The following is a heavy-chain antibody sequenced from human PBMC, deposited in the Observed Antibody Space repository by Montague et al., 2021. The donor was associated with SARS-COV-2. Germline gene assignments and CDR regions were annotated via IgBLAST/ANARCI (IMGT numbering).Heavy chain of an antibody. CDR3: ARRASSFDNWFDL. D-gene: IGHD3-10*01. J-gene: IGHJ5*02. CDR1: GGSISSSNW. Sequence: SETLSLTCAVSGGSISSSNWWSWVRQPPGKGLEWIGEIYHSGSTNYNPSLKSRVTISVDKSKNQFSLKLSSVTAADTAVYYCARRASSFDNWFDLWGQGALVTVSS. CDR2: IYHSGST. V-gene: IGHV4-4*02.